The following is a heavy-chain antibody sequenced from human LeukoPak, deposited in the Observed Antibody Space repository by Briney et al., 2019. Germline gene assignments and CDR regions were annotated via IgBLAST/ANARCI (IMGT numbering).Heavy chain of an antibody. Sequence: RPSETLSLTCAVYGGSFSDYYWSWIRQPAGKGLEWIGRISSSGSTNYNPSLKSRVTISVDTSKNQFSLKLSSVTAADTAVYFCARGPYSYDSSGASDIWGQGTMVTVSS. V-gene: IGHV4-59*10. CDR2: ISSSGST. CDR1: GGSFSDYY. D-gene: IGHD3-22*01. J-gene: IGHJ3*02. CDR3: ARGPYSYDSSGASDI.